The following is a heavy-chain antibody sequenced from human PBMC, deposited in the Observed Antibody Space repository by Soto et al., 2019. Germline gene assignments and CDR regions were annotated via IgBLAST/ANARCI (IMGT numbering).Heavy chain of an antibody. D-gene: IGHD6-13*01. J-gene: IGHJ4*02. V-gene: IGHV4-30-4*01. CDR3: ARALYSSTWYGDFDS. CDR2: IYYSGST. CDR1: GASISSADHY. Sequence: SETLSLTCTVSGASISSADHYWSWVRQPPGKGLEWIGYIYYSGSTYYSPSLKSRVSILVDTSKNHFSLRVNSVTAADTAVYYCARALYSSTWYGDFDSWGQGTLVTVSS.